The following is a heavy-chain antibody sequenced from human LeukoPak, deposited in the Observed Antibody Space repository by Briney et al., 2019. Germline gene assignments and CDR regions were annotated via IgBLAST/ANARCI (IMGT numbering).Heavy chain of an antibody. V-gene: IGHV4-59*01. Sequence: TPSETLSLTCTVSGDSIINYFWTWIRQPPGKGLEWIGHMSYSGSASYNPSLKSRVTILVDKSKNQFSLKLSSVTAADTALYYCARVRGSFSDYWGQGTLVTVSS. CDR2: MSYSGSA. D-gene: IGHD1-26*01. J-gene: IGHJ4*02. CDR1: GDSIINYF. CDR3: ARVRGSFSDY.